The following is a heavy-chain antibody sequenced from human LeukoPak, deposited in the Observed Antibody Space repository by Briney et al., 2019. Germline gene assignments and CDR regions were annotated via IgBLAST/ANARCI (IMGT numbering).Heavy chain of an antibody. V-gene: IGHV3-11*04. CDR3: ARAPITMIVVVITGAFDI. J-gene: IGHJ3*02. CDR1: GFTFSDYY. D-gene: IGHD3-22*01. CDR2: ISSSGSTI. Sequence: PGGSLRLSCAASGFTFSDYYMSWIRQAPGKGLEWVSYISSSGSTIYYADSVKGRFTISRDNAKNSLYLQMNSLRAEDTAVYYCARAPITMIVVVITGAFDIWGQGTMVTVSS.